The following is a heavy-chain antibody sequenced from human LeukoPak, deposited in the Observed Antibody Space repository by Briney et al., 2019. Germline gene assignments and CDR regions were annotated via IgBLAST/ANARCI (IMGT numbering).Heavy chain of an antibody. Sequence: GGSLRLSCAASGFTFSTYTMNWVRQAPGKGLEWVSSITSSSSYIAYSDSVKGRFTISRDNAKNSLYLQMNSLRAEDTAVFYCARVMGPYGSGGYYKAGFDYWGQGTLVTVSS. CDR2: ITSSSSYI. J-gene: IGHJ4*02. CDR3: ARVMGPYGSGGYYKAGFDY. CDR1: GFTFSTYT. D-gene: IGHD3-10*01. V-gene: IGHV3-21*01.